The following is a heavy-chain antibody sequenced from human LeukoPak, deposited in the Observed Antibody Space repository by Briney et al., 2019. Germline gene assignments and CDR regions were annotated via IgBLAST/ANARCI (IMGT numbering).Heavy chain of an antibody. D-gene: IGHD5-12*01. Sequence: GGSLRLSCAASGFTFSSYAMHWVRQAPGKGLEWLAVISYDGSNKYYADSVKGRFTISRDNSKNTLYLQMNSLRAEDTAVYYCARDRGYSGYGTYYFDYWGQGTLVTVSS. CDR3: ARDRGYSGYGTYYFDY. CDR2: ISYDGSNK. J-gene: IGHJ4*02. V-gene: IGHV3-30*04. CDR1: GFTFSSYA.